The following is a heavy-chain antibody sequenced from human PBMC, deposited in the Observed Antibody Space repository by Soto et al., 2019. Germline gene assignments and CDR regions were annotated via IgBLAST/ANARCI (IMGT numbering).Heavy chain of an antibody. D-gene: IGHD2-15*01. CDR1: CYTFTSYG. CDR3: ARSCSGGSCHYYYYGMDV. CDR2: ISAYNGNT. Sequence: VSVTVSCKASCYTFTSYGISWVRQAPGQGLEWMGWISAYNGNTNYAQKLQGRVTMTTDTSTSTAYMELRSLRSDDTAVYYCARSCSGGSCHYYYYGMDVWGQGTTVTVSS. V-gene: IGHV1-18*04. J-gene: IGHJ6*02.